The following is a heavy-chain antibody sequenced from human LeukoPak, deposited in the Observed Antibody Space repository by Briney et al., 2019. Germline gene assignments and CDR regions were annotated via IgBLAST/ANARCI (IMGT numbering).Heavy chain of an antibody. D-gene: IGHD4-17*01. V-gene: IGHV3-43*02. CDR2: ISGDGGST. CDR3: AKSYGSYYYSGMDV. CDR1: GFTFDDYA. Sequence: GGSLRLSCAASGFTFDDYAMHWVRQVPGKGLECVSVISGDGGSTSHADSVKGRFTISRDNSKNSLYLQMNSLRTEDTAFYYCAKSYGSYYYSGMDVWGQGTTVTVSS. J-gene: IGHJ6*02.